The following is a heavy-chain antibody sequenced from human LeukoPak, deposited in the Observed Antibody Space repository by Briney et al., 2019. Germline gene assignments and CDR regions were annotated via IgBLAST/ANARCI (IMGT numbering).Heavy chain of an antibody. CDR3: TRGAYCTGGRCPGPFDI. CDR1: GGSFSGYY. J-gene: IGHJ3*02. CDR2: INHSGST. V-gene: IGHV4-34*01. Sequence: SETLSLTCAVYGGSFSGYYWSWIRQPPGKGLEWIGEINHSGSTNYNPSLKSRVTISVDTSKNQFSLKLSSVTAADTAVYYCTRGAYCTGGRCPGPFDIWGQGTTVTVSS. D-gene: IGHD2-15*01.